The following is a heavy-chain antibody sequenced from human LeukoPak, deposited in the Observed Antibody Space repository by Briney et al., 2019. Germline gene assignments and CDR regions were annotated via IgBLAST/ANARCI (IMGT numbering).Heavy chain of an antibody. CDR1: GFTFSSYS. D-gene: IGHD3-22*01. Sequence: PGGSLRLSCAASGFTFSSYSMNWVRQAPGKGLEWVSSISSSSYIYYADSVKGRFTISRDNAKNSLYLQMNSLRAEDTAVYYCARDAGHYYDSSGYYLFDYWGQGTLVTVSS. CDR2: ISSSSYI. CDR3: ARDAGHYYDSSGYYLFDY. J-gene: IGHJ4*02. V-gene: IGHV3-21*01.